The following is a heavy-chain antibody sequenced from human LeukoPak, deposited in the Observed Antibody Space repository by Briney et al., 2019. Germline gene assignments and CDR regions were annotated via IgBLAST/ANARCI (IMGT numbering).Heavy chain of an antibody. D-gene: IGHD6-19*01. V-gene: IGHV4-59*11. Sequence: SETLSLTCTVSAASPTGQLGSWIRQPPGKGLEWIGDIYDSGNTNYNPSLKSRVTISVDTSKNQFSLKLSSVTAADTAIYYCPKGIVWYLIWGQGTLVTVSS. CDR3: PKGIVWYLI. CDR2: IYDSGNT. J-gene: IGHJ4*02. CDR1: AASPTGQL.